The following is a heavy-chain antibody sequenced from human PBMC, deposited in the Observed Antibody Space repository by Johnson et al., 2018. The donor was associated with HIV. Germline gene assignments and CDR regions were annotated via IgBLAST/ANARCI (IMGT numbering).Heavy chain of an antibody. Sequence: VQLVESGGGVVQPGRSLRLSCAASGFTFSSYGMHWVRQAPGKGLEWVSGINWNGGTTAYADSVKGRCTISRDNGKNSLYLQMNSLRAEDTAFYYCARRDSGSLSFDLWGQGTMVTVSS. V-gene: IGHV3-20*04. CDR2: INWNGGTT. CDR1: GFTFSSYG. CDR3: ARRDSGSLSFDL. J-gene: IGHJ3*01. D-gene: IGHD1-26*01.